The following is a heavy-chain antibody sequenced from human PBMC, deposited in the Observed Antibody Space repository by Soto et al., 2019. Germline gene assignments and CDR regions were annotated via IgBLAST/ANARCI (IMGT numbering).Heavy chain of an antibody. V-gene: IGHV4-34*01. CDR1: GGSFSGYY. CDR3: ARASSTSPQNDY. CDR2: INHSGST. Sequence: QVQLQQWGAGLLKPSETLSLTCAVYGGSFSGYYWSWIRQPPGKGLEWIGEINHSGSTNYNPSLKSRVTISVDTSKNQFSLKLSSVTAADTAVYYCARASSTSPQNDYWGQGTLVTVSS. D-gene: IGHD2-2*01. J-gene: IGHJ4*02.